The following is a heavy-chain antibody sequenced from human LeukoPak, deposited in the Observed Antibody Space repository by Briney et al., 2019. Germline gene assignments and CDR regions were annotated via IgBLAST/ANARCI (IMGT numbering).Heavy chain of an antibody. V-gene: IGHV4-4*07. Sequence: SETLSLTCTVSGGSINSFYGSWIRQPAGKGLEGIGRIYTSGSTNYNPSLKSRVTMSVDTSKNQFSLKLSSVTAADTAVYYCARGIGSWYYFDCWGQGTLVTVSS. CDR2: IYTSGST. J-gene: IGHJ4*02. D-gene: IGHD6-13*01. CDR3: ARGIGSWYYFDC. CDR1: GGSINSFY.